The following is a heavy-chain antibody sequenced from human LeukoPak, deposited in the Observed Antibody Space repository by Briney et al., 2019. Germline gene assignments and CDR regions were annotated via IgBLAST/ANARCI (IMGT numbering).Heavy chain of an antibody. V-gene: IGHV3-66*02. CDR3: ARDDSYYYYMDV. J-gene: IGHJ6*03. CDR1: GFTVSSNY. Sequence: PGGSLRLSCAASGFTVSSNYMSWVRQAPGKGLEWVSVIYSGGSTYYADSVKGRFTISRDNSKNTLYLQMNSLRPEVTAVYYCARDDSYYYYMDVWGKGTTVTVSS. D-gene: IGHD3-22*01. CDR2: IYSGGST.